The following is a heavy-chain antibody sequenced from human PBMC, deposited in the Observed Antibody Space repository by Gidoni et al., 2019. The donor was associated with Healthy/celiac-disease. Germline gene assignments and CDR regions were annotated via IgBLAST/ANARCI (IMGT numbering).Heavy chain of an antibody. CDR2: IDPSDSYA. J-gene: IGHJ5*02. D-gene: IGHD3-16*01. V-gene: IGHV5-10-1*03. CDR3: ARDRLGGNNWFDP. Sequence: VQLVQSGAAVKKHGESRRIYCKGSGYRFTSYWISWVRQMPGKGLEWMGRIDPSDSYANYSPSFQGHVTISADKSISTAYLQWSSLKASDTAMYYCARDRLGGNNWFDPWGQGTLVTVSS. CDR1: GYRFTSYW.